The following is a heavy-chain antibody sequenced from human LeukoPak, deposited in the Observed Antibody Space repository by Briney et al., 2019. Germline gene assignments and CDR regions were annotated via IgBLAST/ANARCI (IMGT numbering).Heavy chain of an antibody. V-gene: IGHV3-21*01. CDR1: GFTFSSYS. CDR2: VSSSSSYI. Sequence: GGSLRLSCAASGFTFSSYSLNWVRQAPGKGLEWVSSVSSSSSYIYYADSVKGRFTISRDNAKNSLYLQMNSLRAEDTAVYYCARVSSYCSSTSCTGDYWGQGTLVTVSS. D-gene: IGHD2-2*01. J-gene: IGHJ4*02. CDR3: ARVSSYCSSTSCTGDY.